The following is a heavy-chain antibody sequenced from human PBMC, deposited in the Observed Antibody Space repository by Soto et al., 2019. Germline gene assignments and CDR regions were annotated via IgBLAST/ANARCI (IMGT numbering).Heavy chain of an antibody. J-gene: IGHJ5*02. V-gene: IGHV4-59*08. CDR2: IYYSGRT. CDR3: ARQGNYYDSSGYLNWFDP. CDR1: GGSISSYS. Sequence: SVTLSLTCTVSGGSISSYSWSWIRQPPGKGLEWIGYIYYSGRTNYNPSLKSRVTISVDTSKNQFSLKLSSVTAADTAVYYCARQGNYYDSSGYLNWFDPWGQGTLVTVS. D-gene: IGHD3-22*01.